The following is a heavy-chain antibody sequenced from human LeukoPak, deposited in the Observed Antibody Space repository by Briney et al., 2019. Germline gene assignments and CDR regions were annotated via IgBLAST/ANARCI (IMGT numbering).Heavy chain of an antibody. V-gene: IGHV3-48*01. D-gene: IGHD6-13*01. CDR3: ARLRGTSSWSLDY. CDR1: GLTFSSYS. CDR2: ISSSSSTI. J-gene: IGHJ4*02. Sequence: GGSLRLSCAASGLTFSSYSMNWVRQAPGKGLEWVSYISSSSSTIYYADSVKGRFTISRDNAKNSLYLQMNSLRAEDTAVYYCARLRGTSSWSLDYWGQGTLVTVSS.